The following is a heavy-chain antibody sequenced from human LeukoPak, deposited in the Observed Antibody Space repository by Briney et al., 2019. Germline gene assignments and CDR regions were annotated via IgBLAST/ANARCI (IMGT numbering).Heavy chain of an antibody. V-gene: IGHV1-69*04. CDR2: IIPILGIA. D-gene: IGHD3-22*01. Sequence: SVKLSCKASGGTFSSYAISWVRQAPGQGLEWMGRIIPILGIANYAQKFQGRVTITADKSTSTAYMELSSLRSEDTAVYYCARDVYYYDSTLGYWGQGTLVTVSS. J-gene: IGHJ4*02. CDR3: ARDVYYYDSTLGY. CDR1: GGTFSSYA.